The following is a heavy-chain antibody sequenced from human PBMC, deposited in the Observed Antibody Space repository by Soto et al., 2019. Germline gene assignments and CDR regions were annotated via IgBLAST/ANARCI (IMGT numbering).Heavy chain of an antibody. CDR1: GFTFSDYA. CDR2: VSHDGRNT. Sequence: PGGFLRLSCAASGFTFSDYAMHWVRQAPGKGLEWVAVVSHDGRNTHYADSVKGRFTISRDSTKNTVSLEMTSLRAEDTAVYYCEKGGRKWLVTSDFNYWGQGALVNVSS. J-gene: IGHJ4*02. D-gene: IGHD6-19*01. V-gene: IGHV3-30*18. CDR3: EKGGRKWLVTSDFNY.